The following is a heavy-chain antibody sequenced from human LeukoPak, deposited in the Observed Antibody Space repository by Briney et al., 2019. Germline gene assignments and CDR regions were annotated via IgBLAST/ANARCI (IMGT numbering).Heavy chain of an antibody. V-gene: IGHV3-23*01. CDR1: GFTFSSYA. J-gene: IGHJ4*02. CDR3: AKDVSSVVITPPELI. D-gene: IGHD3-22*01. CDR2: ISGSGFST. Sequence: PGGSLRLSCAASGFTFSSYAMSWVRQAPGKGVEWVSAISGSGFSTYYADSVKGRFTICRDNYKKTLCLQMTSLTAEDTSVYYCAKDVSSVVITPPELICGQGTLFSVSS.